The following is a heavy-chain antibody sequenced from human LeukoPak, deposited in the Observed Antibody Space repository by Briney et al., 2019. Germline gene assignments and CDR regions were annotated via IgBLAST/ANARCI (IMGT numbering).Heavy chain of an antibody. CDR3: AKGAGYSGSYSFDY. CDR1: GFTFDDYA. D-gene: IGHD1-26*01. V-gene: IGHV3-9*01. CDR2: ISWNSGSI. J-gene: IGHJ4*02. Sequence: PGGSLRLSCAASGFTFDDYAMHWVRQAPGKGLEWVSGISWNSGSIGYADSVKGRFTISRDNAKNSLYLQMNSLRAEDTAVYYCAKGAGYSGSYSFDYWGQGTLVTVSP.